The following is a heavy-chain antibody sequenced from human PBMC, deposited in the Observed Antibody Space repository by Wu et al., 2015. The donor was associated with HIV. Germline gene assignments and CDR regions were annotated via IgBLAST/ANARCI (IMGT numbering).Heavy chain of an antibody. Sequence: QVHLVQSGAEVKKPGASVKVSCKASGYTFTTYDINWVRQATGQGLEWMGWMNPNSGNTGYAQKFQGRVTITRNTSIFTAYMELSSLRSEDTAVYYCARGLGYSSSWVFGYVGQGTLVTVSS. CDR3: ARGLGYSSSWVFGY. CDR2: MNPNSGNT. J-gene: IGHJ4*02. CDR1: GYTFTTYD. V-gene: IGHV1-8*01. D-gene: IGHD6-13*01.